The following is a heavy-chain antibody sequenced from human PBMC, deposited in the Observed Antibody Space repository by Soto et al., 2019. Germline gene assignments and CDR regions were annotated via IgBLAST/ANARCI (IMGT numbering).Heavy chain of an antibody. CDR3: ATLAWTPRNFDY. V-gene: IGHV3-53*01. CDR2: IYSGGTT. J-gene: IGHJ4*02. CDR1: EFTVSNNY. Sequence: QAGGSLRLSCAVSEFTVSNNYMTWVRQSPGKGLEWVSVIYSGGTTHYADSVKGRFTISRDNSNNTLYLQMNTLRAEDTAMYYCATLAWTPRNFDYWGQGTLVTVSS. D-gene: IGHD5-12*01.